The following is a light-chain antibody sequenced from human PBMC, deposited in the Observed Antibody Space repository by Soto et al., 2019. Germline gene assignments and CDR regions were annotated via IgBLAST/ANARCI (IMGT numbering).Light chain of an antibody. V-gene: IGLV9-49*01. J-gene: IGLJ1*01. Sequence: QSVLTQPPSASASLGASVTLTCTLSSGYSNYKVDWYQQRPGKGPRFVMRVGTGGIVGSKGDGIPDRFSVLGSGLNRYLTIKNIQEEDESDYHCGADHGSGCNSVYVFGTGTKLTVL. CDR1: SGYSNYK. CDR2: VGTGGIVG. CDR3: GADHGSGCNSVYV.